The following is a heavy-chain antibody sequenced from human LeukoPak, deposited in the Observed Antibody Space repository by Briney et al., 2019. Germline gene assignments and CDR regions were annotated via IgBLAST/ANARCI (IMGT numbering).Heavy chain of an antibody. D-gene: IGHD2-2*01. Sequence: ASVKVSCKASGYTFTSYGISWVQQAPGQGLEWVGWISAYNGNTNYAQKLQGRVTMTTDTSTSTAYMELRSLRSDDTAVYYCARVVDIVVVPAARVYMDVWGKGTTVTVSS. CDR2: ISAYNGNT. V-gene: IGHV1-18*01. CDR1: GYTFTSYG. J-gene: IGHJ6*03. CDR3: ARVVDIVVVPAARVYMDV.